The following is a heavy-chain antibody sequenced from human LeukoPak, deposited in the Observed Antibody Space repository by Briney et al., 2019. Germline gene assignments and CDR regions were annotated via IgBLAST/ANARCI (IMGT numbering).Heavy chain of an antibody. D-gene: IGHD5/OR15-5a*01. CDR1: GFTFTSYG. CDR2: ISNSGDTT. Sequence: GGSLRLSCAASGFTFTSYGMNWVRQAPGKGLEWVSVISNSGDTTYYADSVKGRFTISRDNSKNTLYLQMDSLRAEYTAVHYCARVSVCPRCHFDYWGQGTLVTVSS. CDR3: ARVSVCPRCHFDY. J-gene: IGHJ4*02. V-gene: IGHV3-23*01.